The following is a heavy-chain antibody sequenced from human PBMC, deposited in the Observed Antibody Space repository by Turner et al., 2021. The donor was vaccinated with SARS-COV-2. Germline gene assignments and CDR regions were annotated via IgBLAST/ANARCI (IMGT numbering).Heavy chain of an antibody. D-gene: IGHD5-12*01. V-gene: IGHV3-23*01. CDR2: ISASGGSI. CDR3: AKDHGGYSAS. CDR1: GFTFSSYA. J-gene: IGHJ5*02. Sequence: EVQLLESGGGLVQPGGSLRRSCAASGFTFSSYAMSWVRQAPGKGLEWVSGISASGGSIYYADSVKGRFTISRDNPKNTLNLQMNSLRAEDTAVYFCAKDHGGYSASWGQGTLVTVSS.